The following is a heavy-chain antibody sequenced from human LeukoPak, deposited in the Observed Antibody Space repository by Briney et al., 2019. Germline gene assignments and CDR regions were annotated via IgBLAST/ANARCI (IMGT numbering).Heavy chain of an antibody. CDR2: IYYSGST. D-gene: IGHD5-12*01. Sequence: ASQTLSLTCTVSGGSICSGDYYWSWIRQPPGKGLEWIGYIYYSGSTYYNPSLKSRVTISVDSSKKQFSLKLISVTAADTAVYYCARQGGYASPFDYWGQGTLVTVSS. J-gene: IGHJ4*02. CDR1: GGSICSGDYY. V-gene: IGHV4-30-4*01. CDR3: ARQGGYASPFDY.